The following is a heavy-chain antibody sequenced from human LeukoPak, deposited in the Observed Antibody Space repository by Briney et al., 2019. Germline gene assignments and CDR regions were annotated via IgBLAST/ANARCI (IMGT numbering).Heavy chain of an antibody. V-gene: IGHV3-74*01. J-gene: IGHJ4*02. D-gene: IGHD4-17*01. Sequence: GGSLRLSCAASGFTFSSYWMHWVRQAPGKGLVWVSRINSDGSSTSYADSVKGRFTISRDNAKNTLYLQMNSLRAEDTAVYYCARAPYGDYVLNYWGQGTLVTVSS. CDR1: GFTFSSYW. CDR3: ARAPYGDYVLNY. CDR2: INSDGSST.